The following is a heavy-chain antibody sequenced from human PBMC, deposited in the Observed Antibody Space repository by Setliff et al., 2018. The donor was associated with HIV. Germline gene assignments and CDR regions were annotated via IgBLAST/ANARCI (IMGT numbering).Heavy chain of an antibody. V-gene: IGHV4-61*09. CDR1: GGSISSGSYY. CDR3: GRVAGYCAPSRCYGYNAFDI. D-gene: IGHD2-15*01. Sequence: PSETLSLTCTVSGGSISSGSYYWSWIRQPAGKGLEWIGHIYTSGSTNYNPSLKSRVTISVDTSKNQFSLKLSSVTAADTAVYYCGRVAGYCAPSRCYGYNAFDIWGPGTMVTV. J-gene: IGHJ3*02. CDR2: IYTSGST.